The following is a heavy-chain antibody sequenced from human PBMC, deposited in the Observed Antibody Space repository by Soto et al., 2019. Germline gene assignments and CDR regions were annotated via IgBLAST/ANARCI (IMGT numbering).Heavy chain of an antibody. V-gene: IGHV3-53*01. Sequence: PGGSLRLSCAASGFTVSSNYMSWVRQAPGKGLEWVSVIYSGGSTYYADSVKGRFTISRDNSKNTLYLQMNSLRAEDTAVYYCAREGPYCTNGVCYTDIGHGMDVWGQGTTVTVSS. CDR2: IYSGGST. D-gene: IGHD2-8*01. J-gene: IGHJ6*02. CDR3: AREGPYCTNGVCYTDIGHGMDV. CDR1: GFTVSSNY.